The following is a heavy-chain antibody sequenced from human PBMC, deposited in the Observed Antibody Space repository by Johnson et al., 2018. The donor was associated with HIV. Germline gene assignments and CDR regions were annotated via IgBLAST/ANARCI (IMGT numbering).Heavy chain of an antibody. CDR3: ARDTVTGSPAFDI. Sequence: QVQLVESGGGVVQPGRSLRLSCAASGFTFSSYAMHWVRQAPGKGLEWVAVISYDGSSKYYADSVKGRFTISSDNSKNTLYLQMNSLRAEDTAVYYGARDTVTGSPAFDIWGQGTMVTVSS. D-gene: IGHD1-20*01. J-gene: IGHJ3*02. V-gene: IGHV3-30*04. CDR1: GFTFSSYA. CDR2: ISYDGSSK.